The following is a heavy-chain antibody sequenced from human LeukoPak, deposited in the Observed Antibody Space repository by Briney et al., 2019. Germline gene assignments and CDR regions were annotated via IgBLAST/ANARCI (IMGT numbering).Heavy chain of an antibody. J-gene: IGHJ4*02. V-gene: IGHV3-7*03. CDR2: IKQDGSEE. D-gene: IGHD4-11*01. CDR1: ELAFSGYW. Sequence: GGSLRLSCAASELAFSGYWMSWVRQAPGKGLEWVANIKQDGSEEYYVDSVKGRFTISRDNAKNTLYLQMNSLTAEDTAVYYCATRPTTVTKAFDYWGQGTLVTVSS. CDR3: ATRPTTVTKAFDY.